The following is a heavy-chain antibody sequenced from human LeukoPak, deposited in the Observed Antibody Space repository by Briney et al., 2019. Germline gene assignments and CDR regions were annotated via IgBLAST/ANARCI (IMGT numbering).Heavy chain of an antibody. J-gene: IGHJ4*02. CDR3: ARTARYCSSTSCYLDY. Sequence: GGSLRLSCAASGFTFSSYAMHWVRQAPGKGLEYVSAISSNGGSTYYANSVKGRFTTSRDNSKNTLYLQMGSLRAEDMAVYYCARTARYCSSTSCYLDYWGQGTLVTVSS. CDR1: GFTFSSYA. V-gene: IGHV3-64*01. CDR2: ISSNGGST. D-gene: IGHD2-2*01.